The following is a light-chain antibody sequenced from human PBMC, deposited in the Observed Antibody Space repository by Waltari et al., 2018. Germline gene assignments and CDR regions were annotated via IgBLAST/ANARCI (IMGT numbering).Light chain of an antibody. J-gene: IGLJ3*02. V-gene: IGLV4-69*01. CDR1: SGHSTNI. Sequence: QLVLTQSPSASASLGASVKLTCTLSSGHSTNIIAWHQQQPGKGPRYLMKVNSDGSHSKGDQIPVRFSGSSAGAEYYLTISSLQSEDEADYYCQTGGHGTWVFGGGTKLTVL. CDR3: QTGGHGTWV. CDR2: VNSDGSH.